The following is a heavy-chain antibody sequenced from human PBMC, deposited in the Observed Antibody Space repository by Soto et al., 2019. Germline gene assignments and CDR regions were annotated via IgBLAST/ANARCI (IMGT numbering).Heavy chain of an antibody. J-gene: IGHJ1*01. CDR3: AKAEGSSYGTEYSQH. Sequence: EVQLLESGGGLVQPGGSLRLSCAASGFTFSTYAMNWVRQAPGKGLEWVSLIISSGGSTYYADSVKGRFTISRDHSKNPLYLQMNSLRADDTAVYYCAKAEGSSYGTEYSQHWGQGTLVTVSS. CDR1: GFTFSTYA. V-gene: IGHV3-23*01. D-gene: IGHD6-13*01. CDR2: IISSGGST.